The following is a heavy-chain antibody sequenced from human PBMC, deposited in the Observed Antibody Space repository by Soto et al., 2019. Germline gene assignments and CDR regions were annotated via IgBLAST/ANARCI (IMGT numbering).Heavy chain of an antibody. D-gene: IGHD2-15*01. Sequence: SETLSLTCNVSGGSISSSRSYWAWIRQPPGKGLERIANIFYSGSTYYNPSLASRVTVSVDTSKNQFSLKLSSVAAADTAVYYCARQPTPTDIVLWFVPGGQETLLTIFS. CDR3: ARQPTPTDIVLWFVP. J-gene: IGHJ5*02. CDR1: GGSISSSRSY. CDR2: IFYSGST. V-gene: IGHV4-39*01.